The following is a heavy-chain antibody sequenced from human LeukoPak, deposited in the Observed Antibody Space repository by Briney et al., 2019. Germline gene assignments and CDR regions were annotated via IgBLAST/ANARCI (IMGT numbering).Heavy chain of an antibody. CDR1: GFTFSSYG. J-gene: IGHJ4*02. Sequence: GGSLRLSCAVSGFTFSSYGMHWVRQAPGKGLEWVAVIWYDGSNKYYADSVKGRFTISRDNSKNTLYLQMNSLRAEDTAVYYCAPYYYDSSGYPYLLGYWGQGTLVTVSS. CDR2: IWYDGSNK. CDR3: APYYYDSSGYPYLLGY. D-gene: IGHD3-22*01. V-gene: IGHV3-33*01.